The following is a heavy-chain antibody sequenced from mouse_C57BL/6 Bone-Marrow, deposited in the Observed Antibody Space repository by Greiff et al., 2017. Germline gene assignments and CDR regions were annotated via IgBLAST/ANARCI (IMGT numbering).Heavy chain of an antibody. J-gene: IGHJ4*01. Sequence: QVQLQQPGAELVMPGASVKLSCKASGYTFTSYWMHWVKQRPGQGLEWIGEIDPSDSYTNYNQKFKGKSTLTVDKSSSTAYMQLSSLTSGDSAVYYCARVDYWGQGTSVTVSS. CDR1: GYTFTSYW. CDR3: ARVDY. CDR2: IDPSDSYT. V-gene: IGHV1-69*01.